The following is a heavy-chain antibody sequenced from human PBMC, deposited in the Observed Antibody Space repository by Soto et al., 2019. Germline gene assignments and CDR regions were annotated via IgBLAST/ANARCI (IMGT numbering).Heavy chain of an antibody. V-gene: IGHV3-23*01. D-gene: IGHD2-15*01. J-gene: IGHJ4*02. CDR2: ISGSGGST. CDR3: AQESGGIGGCFDY. Sequence: EVPLLESGGGLVQPGGSLRLSCAASGFTFSSYAMSWVRQAPGKGLEWVSAISGSGGSTYYADSVKGRFTISRDNSKNTLYLQMNSLRGEDTAVYYCAQESGGIGGCFDYWGQGTLVTVSS. CDR1: GFTFSSYA.